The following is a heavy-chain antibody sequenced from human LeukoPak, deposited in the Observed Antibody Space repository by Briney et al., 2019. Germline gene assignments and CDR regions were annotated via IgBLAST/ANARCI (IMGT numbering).Heavy chain of an antibody. CDR1: GYTFTSYA. V-gene: IGHV7-4-1*02. CDR3: ARDTALRYFDSDGWFDP. CDR2: INTNTGNP. D-gene: IGHD3-9*01. J-gene: IGHJ5*02. Sequence: ASVKVSCKASGYTFTSYAMNWVRQAPGQGLEWIGWINTNTGNPTYAQGFTGRFVFSLDTSVSTAYLQISSLKAEDTAVYYCARDTALRYFDSDGWFDPWGQGTLVTVSS.